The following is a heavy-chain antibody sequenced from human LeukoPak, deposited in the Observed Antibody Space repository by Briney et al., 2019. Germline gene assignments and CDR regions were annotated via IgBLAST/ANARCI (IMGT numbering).Heavy chain of an antibody. V-gene: IGHV1-8*03. CDR1: GYTFTSYD. CDR2: MNPNSGNT. Sequence: ASVKVFCKASGYTFTSYDINWVRQATGQGLEWMGWMNPNSGNTGYAQKFQGRVTITRNTSISTAYMELSSLRSEDTAVYYCARVGVITTRHYGDYSLDYWGQGTLVTVSS. J-gene: IGHJ4*02. D-gene: IGHD4-17*01. CDR3: ARVGVITTRHYGDYSLDY.